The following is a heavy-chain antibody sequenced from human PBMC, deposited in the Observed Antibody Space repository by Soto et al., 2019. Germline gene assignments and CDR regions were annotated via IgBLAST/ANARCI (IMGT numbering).Heavy chain of an antibody. CDR2: ISSSGSTI. CDR1: GFTFSSYE. CDR3: ARVIAVAGSYFDY. V-gene: IGHV3-48*03. D-gene: IGHD6-19*01. Sequence: GGSLRLSCAASGFTFSSYEMNWVRQAPGKGLEWVSYISSSGSTIYYADSVKGRFTISRDNAKNSLYLQMNILRAEDTAVYYCARVIAVAGSYFDYWGQGTLVPVSS. J-gene: IGHJ4*02.